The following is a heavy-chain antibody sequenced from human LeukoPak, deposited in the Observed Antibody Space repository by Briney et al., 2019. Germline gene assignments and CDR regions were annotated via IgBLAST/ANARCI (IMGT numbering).Heavy chain of an antibody. J-gene: IGHJ5*02. CDR3: ARLLVATPGVDP. V-gene: IGHV3-48*03. Sequence: GGSLRLSCAASGFTFSSYEMHGVRQAPGKGLEWVADISSSGTTIYYADSVKGRFTISRDNAKNSLYLQMNSLRAEDTAVYYCARLLVATPGVDPWGQGTLVTVSS. D-gene: IGHD5-12*01. CDR1: GFTFSSYE. CDR2: ISSSGTTI.